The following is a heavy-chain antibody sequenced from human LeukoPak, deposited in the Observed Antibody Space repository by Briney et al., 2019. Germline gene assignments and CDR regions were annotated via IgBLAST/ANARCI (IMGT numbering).Heavy chain of an antibody. CDR3: AREYWNYRGGFDY. J-gene: IGHJ4*02. CDR2: IYYSGST. Sequence: PSETLSLTCTVSGGSISSYYWSWIRQPPGKGLEWIGYIYYSGSTNYNPSLKSRVTISVDTSKNQFSLKLSSVTAADTAVYYCAREYWNYRGGFDYWGQGTLVTVSS. D-gene: IGHD1-7*01. V-gene: IGHV4-59*12. CDR1: GGSISSYY.